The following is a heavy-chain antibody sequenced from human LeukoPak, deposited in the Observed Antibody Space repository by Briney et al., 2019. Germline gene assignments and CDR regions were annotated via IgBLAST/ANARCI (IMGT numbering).Heavy chain of an antibody. V-gene: IGHV4-39*07. D-gene: IGHD3-22*01. CDR3: ARLVLRYYYDSSGYHFDY. CDR1: GGSISSSSYY. J-gene: IGHJ4*02. Sequence: SETLSLTCTVSGGSISSSSYYWGWIRQPPGKGLEWIGSIYYSGSTYYNPSLKSRVTISVDASKNQFSLKLSSVTAADTAVYYCARLVLRYYYDSSGYHFDYWGQGTLVTVSS. CDR2: IYYSGST.